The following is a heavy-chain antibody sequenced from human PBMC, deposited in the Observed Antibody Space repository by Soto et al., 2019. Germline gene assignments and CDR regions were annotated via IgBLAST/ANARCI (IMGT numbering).Heavy chain of an antibody. CDR3: ARQDTSMVTWFDP. CDR1: GGSISSGDYY. CDR2: IYYSGST. J-gene: IGHJ5*02. D-gene: IGHD5-18*01. V-gene: IGHV4-30-4*01. Sequence: SETLSLTCTVSGGSISSGDYYWSWIRQPPGKGLEWIGYIYYSGSTYYNPSLKSRVTISVDTSKNQFSLKLSSVPAADMAVYYCARQDTSMVTWFDPWGQGTLVTVSS.